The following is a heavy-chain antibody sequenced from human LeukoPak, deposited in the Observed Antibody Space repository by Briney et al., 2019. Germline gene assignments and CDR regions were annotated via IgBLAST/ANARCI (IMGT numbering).Heavy chain of an antibody. V-gene: IGHV3-30*02. J-gene: IGHJ6*03. D-gene: IGHD6-6*01. CDR3: AKGDSSSRYYYYYMDV. CDR1: GFTFSSNG. CDR2: IRYDGSNK. Sequence: GGSLRLSCAASGFTFSSNGMNWVRQAQGKGLGWVAFIRYDGSNKYYADSVKGRFTISRDNSKNTLYLQMNSLRAEDTAVYYCAKGDSSSRYYYYYMDVWGKGTTVTVSS.